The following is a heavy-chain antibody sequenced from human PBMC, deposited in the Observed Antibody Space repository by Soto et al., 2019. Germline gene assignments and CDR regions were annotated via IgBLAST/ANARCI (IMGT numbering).Heavy chain of an antibody. D-gene: IGHD3-10*02. V-gene: IGHV1-46*03. J-gene: IGHJ4*02. Sequence: QVQLVQSGAEVKKPGASVKVSCKASGYTFTSYYMHWVRQAPGQGLEWMGIINPSGGSTSYAQKFQGRVTMTRDTSTSTVYMELGSLRSEDTAVYYCARDQRATMIGTHFDYWGQGTLVTVSS. CDR3: ARDQRATMIGTHFDY. CDR2: INPSGGST. CDR1: GYTFTSYY.